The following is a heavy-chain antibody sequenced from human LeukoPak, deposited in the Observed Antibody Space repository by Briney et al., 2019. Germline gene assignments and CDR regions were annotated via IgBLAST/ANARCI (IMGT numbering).Heavy chain of an antibody. CDR1: GFTFSNYG. CDR3: ASGWELPWVYFDY. V-gene: IGHV3-48*01. CDR2: ISSGSTTI. Sequence: GGSLRLSCAASGFTFSNYGMNWVRQAPGKGLEWVSYISSGSTTIYYADSVKGRFTISRDNAKNSLYLQMNSLRAEDTAVYYCASGWELPWVYFDYWGQGTLVTVSS. D-gene: IGHD1-26*01. J-gene: IGHJ4*02.